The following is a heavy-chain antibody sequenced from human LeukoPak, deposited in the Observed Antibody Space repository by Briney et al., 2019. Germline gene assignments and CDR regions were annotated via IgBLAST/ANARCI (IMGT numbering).Heavy chain of an antibody. V-gene: IGHV3-23*01. CDR1: GFSFSDYA. J-gene: IGHJ4*02. CDR3: AKDQEDRGYPSSFDF. D-gene: IGHD2-15*01. Sequence: GGSLRLSCTSSGFSFSDYAMNWVRQAPGKGLEWVSCIRGNSGMRFYSDSVRGRFTISRDNSKNTVYLQMDSLRVDDTAVYFCAKDQEDRGYPSSFDFWGQGTLVTVSS. CDR2: IRGNSGMR.